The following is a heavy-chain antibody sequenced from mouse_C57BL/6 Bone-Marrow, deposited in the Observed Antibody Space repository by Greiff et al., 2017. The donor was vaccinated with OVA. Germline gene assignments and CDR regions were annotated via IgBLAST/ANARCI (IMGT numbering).Heavy chain of an antibody. CDR3: TFCGSSYYWYFDV. CDR1: GFTIKDDY. V-gene: IGHV14-4*01. CDR2: IDPENGDT. D-gene: IGHD1-1*01. Sequence: EVQLQQSGAELVRPGASVKLSCTASGFTIKDDYMHWVKQRPEQGLEWIGWIDPENGDTGYASKFQGKATITADTSSNTAYLQLSSLTSEDTAVYDCTFCGSSYYWYFDVWGTGTTVTVSA. J-gene: IGHJ1*03.